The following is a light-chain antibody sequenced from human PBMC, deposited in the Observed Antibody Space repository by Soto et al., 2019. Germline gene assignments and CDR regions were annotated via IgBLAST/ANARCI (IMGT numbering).Light chain of an antibody. CDR1: SSDVGTYNA. J-gene: IGLJ1*01. CDR2: DVS. Sequence: QSALTQPAAVSGSPGQSIAISCTGTSSDVGTYNAFSWYQQYPGKAPKLMIHDVSHGPSGVSDRFSGSKSGNTASLTISGLQSEDEADYYCSSYTSSSSYVLGSGTKLTVL. CDR3: SSYTSSSSYV. V-gene: IGLV2-14*01.